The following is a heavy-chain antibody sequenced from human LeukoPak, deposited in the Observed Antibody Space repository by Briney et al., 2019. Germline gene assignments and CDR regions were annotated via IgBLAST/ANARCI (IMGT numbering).Heavy chain of an antibody. CDR2: IYYSGST. J-gene: IGHJ6*02. V-gene: IGHV4-61*08. Sequence: SQTLSLTCTVSGVSISSGDYYWSWIRQPPGKGLEWIGYIYYSGSTNYNPSLKSRVTISVDTSKKQVSLSLSSVTAADTAVYYCARVAARYVGMDVWGQGTTVTVSS. CDR1: GVSISSGDYY. CDR3: ARVAARYVGMDV. D-gene: IGHD6-6*01.